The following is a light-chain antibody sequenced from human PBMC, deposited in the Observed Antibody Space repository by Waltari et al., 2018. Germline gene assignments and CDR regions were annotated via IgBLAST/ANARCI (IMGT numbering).Light chain of an antibody. CDR3: QSYYSSLSGSV. Sequence: QSVLTQPPSVSGAPGQRVTISCTGSSSNIGAGYDVHWYQQLPGTAPKLLIYGNSSRPSGVPDRFAGSKSGTSASLAITGLQAEDEADYYCQSYYSSLSGSVFGGGTKLTVL. CDR2: GNS. V-gene: IGLV1-40*01. J-gene: IGLJ3*02. CDR1: SSNIGAGYD.